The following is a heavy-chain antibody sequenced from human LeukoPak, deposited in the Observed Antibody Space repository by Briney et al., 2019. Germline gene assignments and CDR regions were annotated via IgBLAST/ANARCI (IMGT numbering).Heavy chain of an antibody. J-gene: IGHJ4*02. V-gene: IGHV3-23*01. CDR3: AKGGGYDFWSGYYYFDY. Sequence: GGSLRLSCAASGFTFSSYAMNWVRQAPGKGLEWVSAISGSGGSTYYADSVKGRFTISRDNSKNTLYLQMNSLRAEDTAVYYCAKGGGYDFWSGYYYFDYWGQGTLVTVSS. D-gene: IGHD3-3*01. CDR2: ISGSGGST. CDR1: GFTFSSYA.